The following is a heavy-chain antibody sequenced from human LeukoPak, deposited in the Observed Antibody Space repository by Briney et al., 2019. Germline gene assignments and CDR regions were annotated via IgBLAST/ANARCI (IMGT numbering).Heavy chain of an antibody. D-gene: IGHD2/OR15-2a*01. J-gene: IGHJ4*02. CDR2: ISWNSGSI. Sequence: SLRLSCAASGFTFDDYAMHWVRQAPGKGLEWVSGISWNSGSIGYADPVKGRFTISRDNAKNSLYLQMNSLRAEDTALYYCAKSRTFGGPTDYWGQGTLVTVSS. CDR1: GFTFDDYA. V-gene: IGHV3-9*01. CDR3: AKSRTFGGPTDY.